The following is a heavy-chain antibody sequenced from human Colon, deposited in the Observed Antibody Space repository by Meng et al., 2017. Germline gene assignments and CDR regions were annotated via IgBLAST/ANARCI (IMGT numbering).Heavy chain of an antibody. CDR1: GYTFINYG. CDR2: INTHTGNP. Sequence: QLVQSGSGLKKPWASVKVACKASGYTFINYGINWVRQAPGQGLEWMGWINTHTGNPTYGQGFTGRLVLSSDTSVSTANLQISSLKAEDTAVYYCARGGPYPDSSGFHWYFDLWGRGTLVTVSS. J-gene: IGHJ2*01. V-gene: IGHV7-4-1*02. D-gene: IGHD3-22*01. CDR3: ARGGPYPDSSGFHWYFDL.